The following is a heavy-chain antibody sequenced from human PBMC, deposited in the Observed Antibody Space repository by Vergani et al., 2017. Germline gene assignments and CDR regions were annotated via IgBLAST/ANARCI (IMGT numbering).Heavy chain of an antibody. V-gene: IGHV4-31*03. J-gene: IGHJ6*02. D-gene: IGHD6-13*01. Sequence: QVQLQESGPGLVKPSQTLSLTCTVSGGSISSGGYYWSWIRQHPGKGLEWIGYIYYSGSTYYNPSLKSRVTISVDTSKNQFSLKLSSVTAADTAVYYCARGPNTPGDSSSWYRPRESHGMDVWGQGTTVTVSS. CDR2: IYYSGST. CDR1: GGSISSGGYY. CDR3: ARGPNTPGDSSSWYRPRESHGMDV.